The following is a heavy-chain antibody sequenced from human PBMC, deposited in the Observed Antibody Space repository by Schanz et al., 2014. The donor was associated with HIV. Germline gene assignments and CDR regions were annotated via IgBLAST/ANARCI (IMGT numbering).Heavy chain of an antibody. D-gene: IGHD2-2*01. CDR3: AKSRFQLHWFDS. Sequence: QVQLVQSGAEVKKPGASVKVSCKASGYTFTSYGISWVRQAPGQGLEWMGWINGDDGATRYSQKFLGRVTMTRDTSISTAYMELTRLRFDDTAVYYCAKSRFQLHWFDSWGQGTLVTVSS. J-gene: IGHJ5*01. CDR2: INGDDGAT. V-gene: IGHV1-18*01. CDR1: GYTFTSYG.